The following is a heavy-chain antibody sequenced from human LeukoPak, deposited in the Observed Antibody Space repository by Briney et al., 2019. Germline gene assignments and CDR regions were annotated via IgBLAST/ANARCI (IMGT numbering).Heavy chain of an antibody. D-gene: IGHD6-19*01. Sequence: PGGSLRLSCAASGFTFNNYWMSWVRQAPGKGLEWVASVKDDGSEQYYVDSVKGRFTISRDNSKNTLYLQMNSLRAEDTAVYYCAKDSVKYSSGWYGYWGQGTLVTVSS. CDR3: AKDSVKYSSGWYGY. CDR1: GFTFNNYW. J-gene: IGHJ4*02. CDR2: VKDDGSEQ. V-gene: IGHV3-7*01.